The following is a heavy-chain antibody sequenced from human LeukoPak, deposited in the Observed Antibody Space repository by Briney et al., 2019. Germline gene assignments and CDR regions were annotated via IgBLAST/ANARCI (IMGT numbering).Heavy chain of an antibody. CDR1: GGSISSYY. V-gene: IGHV4-59*01. Sequence: ASETLSLTCTVSGGSISSYYWSWIRQPPGKGLEWIGFIYYTGSTNYNPSLKSRVTISVDTSKNQFSLKLSSVTAADTAVYYCARGGYYGSGNDFRFDPWGQGTLVTVSS. CDR2: IYYTGST. J-gene: IGHJ5*02. D-gene: IGHD3-10*01. CDR3: ARGGYYGSGNDFRFDP.